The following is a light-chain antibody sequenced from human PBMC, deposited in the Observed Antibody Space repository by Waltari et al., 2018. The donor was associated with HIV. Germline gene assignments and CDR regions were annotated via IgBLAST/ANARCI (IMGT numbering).Light chain of an antibody. V-gene: IGLV1-47*01. J-gene: IGLJ2*01. CDR3: AAWDDSLNGVV. CDR2: KNN. Sequence: QSVLTQSPSASGAPGQRVIISRSGSSPNIGGGNYVNCYQLLPGTAPKLLIYKNNQRPSGVPDRFSGSKSGTSASLAISGLRSEDEADYYCAAWDDSLNGVVFGGGTKLTVL. CDR1: SPNIGGGNY.